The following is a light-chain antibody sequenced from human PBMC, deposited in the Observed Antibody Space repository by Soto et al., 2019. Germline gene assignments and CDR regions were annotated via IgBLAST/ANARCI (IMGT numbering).Light chain of an antibody. J-gene: IGKJ5*01. V-gene: IGKV3-11*01. CDR1: QSISNY. Sequence: EVVLTQSPSTLALSPWERATLSCMASQSISNYLAWYQQRPGQAPRLLIFDTSNRATGIPARFSGSGSGTDFTLTISSLAPEDFAVYYCQQRSSWPTTFGQGTRLEIK. CDR3: QQRSSWPTT. CDR2: DTS.